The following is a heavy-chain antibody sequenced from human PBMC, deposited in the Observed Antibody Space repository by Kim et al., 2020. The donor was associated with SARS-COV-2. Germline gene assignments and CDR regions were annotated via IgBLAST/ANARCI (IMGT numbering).Heavy chain of an antibody. CDR1: GFTFSSYA. CDR3: AKEATVLVGAPSGYFQH. J-gene: IGHJ1*01. D-gene: IGHD1-26*01. CDR2: IWYDGSNK. V-gene: IGHV3-33*06. Sequence: GGSLRLSCAASGFTFSSYAMHWVRQAPGKGLEWVAVIWYDGSNKYYADSVKGRFTISRDNSKNTLYLQMNSLRAEDTAVYYCAKEATVLVGAPSGYFQHWGQGTLVTVSS.